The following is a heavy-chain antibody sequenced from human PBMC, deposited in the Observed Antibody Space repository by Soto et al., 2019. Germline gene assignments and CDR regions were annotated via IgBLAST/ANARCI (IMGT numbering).Heavy chain of an antibody. CDR1: GGSICSGGYS. Sequence: SETLSLTCAVSGGSICSGGYSWSWIRQPPGKGLEWIGYIYHSGSTYYNPSLKSRVTISVDRSKNQFSLKLSSVTAADTAVYYCASSHAGAHITAAVHWGQGTLVTVSS. CDR3: ASSHAGAHITAAVH. V-gene: IGHV4-30-2*01. D-gene: IGHD6-13*01. J-gene: IGHJ4*02. CDR2: IYHSGST.